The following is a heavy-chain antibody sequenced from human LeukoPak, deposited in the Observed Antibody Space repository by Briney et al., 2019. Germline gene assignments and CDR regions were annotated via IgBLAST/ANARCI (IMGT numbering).Heavy chain of an antibody. V-gene: IGHV3-74*01. CDR1: GFDFSSNW. J-gene: IGHJ4*02. D-gene: IGHD3-3*01. Sequence: GGSLRLSCAASGFDFSSNWMHWVRHAPGQGLVWVSRIKGDGISTNYADSVKGRFTISRGIAKNTLYLQMNSLRAEDTGVYYCAKDHYWSIDYWGRGTLVTVSS. CDR3: AKDHYWSIDY. CDR2: IKGDGIST.